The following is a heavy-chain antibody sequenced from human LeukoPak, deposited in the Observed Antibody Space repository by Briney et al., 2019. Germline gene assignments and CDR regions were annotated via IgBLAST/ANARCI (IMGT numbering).Heavy chain of an antibody. Sequence: PSETLSLTCTVSGGSVRPYYWIWIRQPPGKGLEWIGYVSHRGSASYNPSLENRVTISLAASRDQLSLKLTTVTAAATAVYYCARDHWVSSDSVWSYYGMDVWGQGTTVIVSS. CDR2: VSHRGSA. CDR1: GGSVRPYY. D-gene: IGHD6-19*01. CDR3: ARDHWVSSDSVWSYYGMDV. V-gene: IGHV4-59*02. J-gene: IGHJ6*02.